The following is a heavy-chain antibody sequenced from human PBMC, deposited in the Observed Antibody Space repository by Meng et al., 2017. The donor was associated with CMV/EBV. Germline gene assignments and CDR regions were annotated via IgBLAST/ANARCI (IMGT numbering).Heavy chain of an antibody. CDR2: ISAYNGNT. CDR1: GYTFTSYG. CDR3: ARDQMALYYDFWSGYYNYYGMDV. Sequence: ASVKVSCKASGYTFTSYGISWVRQAPGQGLEWMGWISAYNGNTNYAQKLQGRVTMTTDTSTSTAYMELRSLRSDDTAVYYCARDQMALYYDFWSGYYNYYGMDVWGQGTTVNRLL. J-gene: IGHJ6*02. D-gene: IGHD3-3*01. V-gene: IGHV1-18*01.